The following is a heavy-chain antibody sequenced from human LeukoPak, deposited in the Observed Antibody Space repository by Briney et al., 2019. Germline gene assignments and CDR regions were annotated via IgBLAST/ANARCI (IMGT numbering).Heavy chain of an antibody. CDR1: GDSVSYNY. Sequence: SETLSLTCTISGDSVSYNYWSWIRQSPGKGLEWIGYISYSGGTKYNPSLRSRITMSLDTSKNQFSLRLTSVTTADTAVYYCATSFHTGSLWFDPWGQGTLVTVSS. J-gene: IGHJ5*02. V-gene: IGHV4-59*02. CDR2: ISYSGGT. CDR3: ATSFHTGSLWFDP. D-gene: IGHD5-18*01.